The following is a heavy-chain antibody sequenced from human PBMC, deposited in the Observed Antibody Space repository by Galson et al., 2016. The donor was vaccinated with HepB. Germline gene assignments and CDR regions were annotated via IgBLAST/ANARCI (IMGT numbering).Heavy chain of an antibody. CDR1: GGTFSSSA. Sequence: SVKVSCKASGGTFSSSAISWVRQAPGQGLEWMGGIIPVFGTADYAQKFQDRVTITADDSTSTVYMELSSLKSVDTAVYFCARAHRGELSYYGLDVWGQGTTVTVSS. D-gene: IGHD1-7*01. CDR2: IIPVFGTA. CDR3: ARAHRGELSYYGLDV. V-gene: IGHV1-69*13. J-gene: IGHJ6*02.